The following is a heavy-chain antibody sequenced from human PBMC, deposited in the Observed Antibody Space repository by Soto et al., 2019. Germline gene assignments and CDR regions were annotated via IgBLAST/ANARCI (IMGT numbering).Heavy chain of an antibody. CDR3: ARGPRIARSHRAFDI. D-gene: IGHD6-13*01. Sequence: QVQLQQWGAGLLKPSETLSLTCAVYGGSFSGYYWSWIRQPPGKGLEWIGEINHSGSTNYNPSLKSRVTISVDTSKNQVSLKLSSVTAADTAVYYCARGPRIARSHRAFDIWGQGTMVTVSS. CDR1: GGSFSGYY. J-gene: IGHJ3*02. V-gene: IGHV4-34*01. CDR2: INHSGST.